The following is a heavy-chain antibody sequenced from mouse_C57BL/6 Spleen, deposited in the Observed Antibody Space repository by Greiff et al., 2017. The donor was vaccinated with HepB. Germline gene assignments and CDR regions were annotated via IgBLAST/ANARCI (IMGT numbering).Heavy chain of an antibody. CDR3: VIQYYGSSSWLAY. CDR2: IRSKSNNYAT. V-gene: IGHV10-1*01. D-gene: IGHD1-1*01. CDR1: GFSFNTYA. J-gene: IGHJ3*01. Sequence: EVKLMESGGGLVQPKGSLKLSCAASGFSFNTYAMNWVRQAPGKGLEWVARIRSKSNNYATYYADSVKDRFTISSDDSESMLYLQMNNLKTEDTAMYYCVIQYYGSSSWLAYWGQGTLVTVSA.